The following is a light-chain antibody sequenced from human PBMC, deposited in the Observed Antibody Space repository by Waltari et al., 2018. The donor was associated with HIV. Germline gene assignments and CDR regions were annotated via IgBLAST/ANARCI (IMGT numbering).Light chain of an antibody. J-gene: IGLJ1*01. CDR2: DVS. CDR1: SSDVGGYNY. CDR3: SSYTSSSTYV. Sequence: QSALPQPASVSGSPGQSLTISCTGTSSDVGGYNYVSWYQQHPGNPPKLMIYDVSNRPSGVSNRFSGSKSGNTASLTISGLQAEDEADYYCSSYTSSSTYVFGTGTKVTVL. V-gene: IGLV2-14*03.